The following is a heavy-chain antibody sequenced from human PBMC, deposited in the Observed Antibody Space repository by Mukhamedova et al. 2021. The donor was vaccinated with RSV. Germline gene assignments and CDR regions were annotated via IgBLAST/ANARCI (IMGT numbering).Heavy chain of an antibody. V-gene: IGHV3-23*01. J-gene: IGHJ4*01. CDR2: SETGGGT. Sequence: SETGGGTNYADSVKGRFTISRDNSKNTLYLQMNSLRAEDTAIYYCARKGXXNXXDXXYWGXXXXVXVSS. CDR3: ARKGXXNXXDXXY. D-gene: IGHD2/OR15-2a*01.